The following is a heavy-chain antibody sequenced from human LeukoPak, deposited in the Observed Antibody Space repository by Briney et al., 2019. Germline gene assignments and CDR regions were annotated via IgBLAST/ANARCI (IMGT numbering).Heavy chain of an antibody. CDR3: AKDIDGILSGWFDP. CDR1: GFTFDDYA. J-gene: IGHJ5*02. CDR2: ISWNSGSI. D-gene: IGHD1-26*01. V-gene: IGHV3-9*01. Sequence: GGSLRLSCAASGFTFDDYAMHWVRQAPGKGLEWVSGISWNSGSIGYADSVKGRFTISRDNAKNSLYLQMNSLRAEDTALYYCAKDIDGILSGWFDPWGQGTLVTVSS.